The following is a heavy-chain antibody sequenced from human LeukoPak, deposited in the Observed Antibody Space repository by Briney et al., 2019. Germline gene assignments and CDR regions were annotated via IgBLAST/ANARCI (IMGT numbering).Heavy chain of an antibody. J-gene: IGHJ4*02. CDR1: GYSISSGYY. D-gene: IGHD2-15*01. CDR2: IYHSGST. Sequence: KPSETLSLTCTVSGYSISSGYYWGWIRQSPGKELEWIGSIYHSGSTYYNPSLKSRVTISVDTSKNQFSLKLSSVTAADTAVYYCARAGNPVVVAAATPPGFDYWGQGTLVTVSS. CDR3: ARAGNPVVVAAATPPGFDY. V-gene: IGHV4-38-2*02.